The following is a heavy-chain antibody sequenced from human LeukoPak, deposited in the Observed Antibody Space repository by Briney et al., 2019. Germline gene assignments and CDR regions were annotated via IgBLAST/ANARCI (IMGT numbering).Heavy chain of an antibody. CDR3: AKEWADYYDSSGYQWDY. CDR1: GFTFSSYS. D-gene: IGHD3-22*01. V-gene: IGHV3-21*04. J-gene: IGHJ4*02. CDR2: ISSSSSYI. Sequence: GGSLRLSCAASGFTFSSYSMNWVRQAPGKGLEWVSSISSSSSYIYYADSVKGRFTISRDNAKNSLYLQMNSLRAEDTAVYYCAKEWADYYDSSGYQWDYWGQGTLVTVSS.